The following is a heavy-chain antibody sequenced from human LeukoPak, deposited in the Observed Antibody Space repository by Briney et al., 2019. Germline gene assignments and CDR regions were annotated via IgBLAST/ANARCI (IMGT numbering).Heavy chain of an antibody. CDR3: AKGQSGYSYGSTPDY. J-gene: IGHJ4*02. CDR2: ISGSGGST. CDR1: GFTFSSYA. D-gene: IGHD5-18*01. V-gene: IGHV3-23*01. Sequence: GGSLRLSCAASGFTFSSYAMSWVRQAPGKGLEWVSAISGSGGSTYYADSVKGRFTISRDNSKNTLYLQMNSPRAEDTAVYYCAKGQSGYSYGSTPDYWGQGTLVTVSS.